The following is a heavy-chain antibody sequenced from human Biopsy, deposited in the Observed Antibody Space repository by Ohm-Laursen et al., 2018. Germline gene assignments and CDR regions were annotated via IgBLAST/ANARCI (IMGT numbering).Heavy chain of an antibody. V-gene: IGHV1-2*02. D-gene: IGHD6-19*01. CDR2: ISPKSGGT. Sequence: ESSVKVSCKASGYTFTGYHVHWVRQAPGQGLEWMGWISPKSGGTNYAQKFQGNITMTKNTSMSTAYMEMSRLRSDDTAVYYCALQSVAQMKNFDYWGQGTLVTVSS. J-gene: IGHJ4*02. CDR1: GYTFTGYH. CDR3: ALQSVAQMKNFDY.